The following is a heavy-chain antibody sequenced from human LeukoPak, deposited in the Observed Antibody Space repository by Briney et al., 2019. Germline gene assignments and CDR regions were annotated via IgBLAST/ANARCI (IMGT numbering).Heavy chain of an antibody. J-gene: IGHJ4*02. CDR3: TRDYSSCPDY. D-gene: IGHD6-13*01. Sequence: GGSLRLSCTASGFTFRTYWMHWVRQAPGKGLVWVSRINTDGSSTTYADSVKGRFTISRDNAKNTLYLQMNSLRAEDTAVYYCTRDYSSCPDYWGQGTVVTVSS. V-gene: IGHV3-74*01. CDR2: INTDGSST. CDR1: GFTFRTYW.